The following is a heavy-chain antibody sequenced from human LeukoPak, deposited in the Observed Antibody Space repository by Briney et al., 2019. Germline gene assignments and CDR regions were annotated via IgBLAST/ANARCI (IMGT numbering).Heavy chain of an antibody. CDR3: ASGYSSGWSDY. Sequence: GASVKVSCKASGYTFTSYYMHWVRQAPGQGLEWMGKINPSGGSTSYAQKFQGRVTMTRDTSTSTVYMELSSLRSEDTAVFYCASGYSSGWSDYWGRGTLVTVSS. CDR1: GYTFTSYY. J-gene: IGHJ4*02. CDR2: INPSGGST. V-gene: IGHV1-46*01. D-gene: IGHD6-19*01.